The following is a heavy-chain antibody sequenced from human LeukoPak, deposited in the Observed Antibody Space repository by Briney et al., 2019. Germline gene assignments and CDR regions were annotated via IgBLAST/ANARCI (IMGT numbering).Heavy chain of an antibody. J-gene: IGHJ4*02. CDR3: ARGIIVGATPFDY. CDR1: GYSISSGYY. Sequence: PSETLSLTCTVSGYSISSGYYWGWIRQPPGKGLEWIGSIYHSGSTYYNPSLKSRVTISVDTSKNQFSLKLSSVTAADTAVYCCARGIIVGATPFDYWGQGTLVTVSS. CDR2: IYHSGST. V-gene: IGHV4-38-2*02. D-gene: IGHD1-26*01.